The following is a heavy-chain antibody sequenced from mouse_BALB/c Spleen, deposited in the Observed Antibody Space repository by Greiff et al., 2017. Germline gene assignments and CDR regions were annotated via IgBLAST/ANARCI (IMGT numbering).Heavy chain of an antibody. CDR2: IYPSDSYT. Sequence: QVQLQQPGAELVRPGASVKLSCKASGYTFTSYWINWVKQRPGQGLEWIGNIYPSDSYTNYNQKFKDKATLTVDKSSSTAYMQLSSPTSEDSAVYCCTRENFVWGQGTSVTVSS. J-gene: IGHJ4*01. CDR3: TRENFV. V-gene: IGHV1-69*02. CDR1: GYTFTSYW.